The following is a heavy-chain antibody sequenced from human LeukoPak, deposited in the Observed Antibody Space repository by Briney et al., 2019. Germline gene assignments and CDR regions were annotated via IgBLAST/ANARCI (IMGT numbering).Heavy chain of an antibody. J-gene: IGHJ4*02. V-gene: IGHV1-69*01. CDR2: IIPILGTA. CDR3: AREGEDGYDFDY. Sequence: SVKVSCTASGGTFNSYAISWVRQAPGQGLEWMGGIIPILGTANYAQKFQGRVTITADESTSTAYMELSSLRSEDTAIYYCAREGEDGYDFDYWGQGTLVTVSS. D-gene: IGHD5-12*01. CDR1: GGTFNSYA.